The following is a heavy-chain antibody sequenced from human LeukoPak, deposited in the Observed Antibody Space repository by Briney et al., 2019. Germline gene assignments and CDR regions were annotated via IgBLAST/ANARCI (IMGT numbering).Heavy chain of an antibody. CDR3: ARDPHTGDFDY. D-gene: IGHD5-18*01. CDR2: MHHSGNT. Sequence: SETVSLTCTVSGYSISSDYYWGWIRQPPGRGLEWIARMHHSGNTYCNPSLRSRVTISLDTSKNQFSLKLNSVTAADTAVYYCARDPHTGDFDYWGQGTLVTVSS. V-gene: IGHV4-38-2*02. J-gene: IGHJ4*02. CDR1: GYSISSDYY.